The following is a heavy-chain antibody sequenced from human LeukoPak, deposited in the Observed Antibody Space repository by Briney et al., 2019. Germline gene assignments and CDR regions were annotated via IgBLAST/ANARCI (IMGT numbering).Heavy chain of an antibody. Sequence: GGSLRLSCAASGFTFSDNFMSWIRQTPGKGLEWISYISSSSYSTYYADPVKGRFTISRDNARNSLYLQMNSLRAEDTAVYYCARERYFGSGTSYFDFWGQGALVTVSS. J-gene: IGHJ4*02. CDR2: ISSSSYST. V-gene: IGHV3-11*04. CDR1: GFTFSDNF. D-gene: IGHD3-10*01. CDR3: ARERYFGSGTSYFDF.